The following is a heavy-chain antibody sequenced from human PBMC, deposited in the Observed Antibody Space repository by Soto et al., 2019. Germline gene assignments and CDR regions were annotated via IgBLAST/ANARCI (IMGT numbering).Heavy chain of an antibody. CDR2: IDWDDDK. D-gene: IGHD3-22*01. Sequence: GPTLVNPTQTLTLTCTFSGFSLSTIGMCVIWIRQPPGKALEWLALIDWDDDKYYSTSLKTRLTISKDTSKNQVVLTMTNMDPVDTATYYCARGPQYYYDSSGPDWYFDLWGRGTLVTVSS. CDR3: ARGPQYYYDSSGPDWYFDL. J-gene: IGHJ2*01. V-gene: IGHV2-70*01. CDR1: GFSLSTIGMC.